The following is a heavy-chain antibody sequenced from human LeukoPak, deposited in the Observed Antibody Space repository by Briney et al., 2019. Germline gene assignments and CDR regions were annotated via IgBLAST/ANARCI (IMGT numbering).Heavy chain of an antibody. CDR2: ISTTGTTI. CDR3: ARVWQDYSGVDY. J-gene: IGHJ4*02. CDR1: GFTFSAYH. V-gene: IGHV3-48*02. Sequence: GGSLRLSCAASGFTFSAYHINWVRQAPGKGLEWISYISTTGTTIHYADSVKGRFAISRDNTKSSLYLQMNSLRDEDTAVYYCARVWQDYSGVDYWGQGTLVTVSS. D-gene: IGHD2-21*01.